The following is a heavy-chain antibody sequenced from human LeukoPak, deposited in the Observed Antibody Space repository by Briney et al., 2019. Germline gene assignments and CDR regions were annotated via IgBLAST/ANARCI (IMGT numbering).Heavy chain of an antibody. CDR3: ARDRTPRAPWLGPGVNWFDP. CDR2: ISSSSSYI. J-gene: IGHJ5*02. D-gene: IGHD6-19*01. Sequence: GGSLRLSCAASGSTFSSYSMNWVRQAPGKGLEWVSSISSSSSYIYYADSVKGRFTISRDNAKNSLYLQMNSLRAEDTAVYYCARDRTPRAPWLGPGVNWFDPWGQGTLVTVSS. CDR1: GSTFSSYS. V-gene: IGHV3-21*01.